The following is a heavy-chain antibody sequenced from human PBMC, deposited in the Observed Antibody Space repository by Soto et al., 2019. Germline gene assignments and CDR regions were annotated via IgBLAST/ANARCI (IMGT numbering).Heavy chain of an antibody. Sequence: PGGSLRLSCAGSGFTFSRHTMNWVRQAPGKGLEWLSSVSSSSSTTFYADSVKGRFTISRDNAKNSLDLQMNSLRAEDTAVYYCAKRRGDGAFDIWGQGTMVTVSS. D-gene: IGHD3-16*01. CDR3: AKRRGDGAFDI. V-gene: IGHV3-48*01. CDR2: VSSSSSTT. CDR1: GFTFSRHT. J-gene: IGHJ3*02.